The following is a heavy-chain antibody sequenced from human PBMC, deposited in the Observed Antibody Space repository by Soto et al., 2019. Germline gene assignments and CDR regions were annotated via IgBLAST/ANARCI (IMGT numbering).Heavy chain of an antibody. CDR3: ARYGDYYYMDV. J-gene: IGHJ6*03. CDR1: GFTFSSYG. CDR2: IWYDGSNK. V-gene: IGHV3-33*01. Sequence: GGSLRLSCAASGFTFSSYGMHWVRQAPGKGLEWVAVIWYDGSNKYYADSVKGRFTISRDNSKNTLYLQMNSLRAEDTAVYYCARYGDYYYMDVWGKGTTVTVSS. D-gene: IGHD3-10*01.